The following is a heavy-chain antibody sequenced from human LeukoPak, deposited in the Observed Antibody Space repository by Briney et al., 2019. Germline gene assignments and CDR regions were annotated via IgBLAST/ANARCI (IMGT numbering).Heavy chain of an antibody. CDR2: ILYDGSGQ. CDR1: GFTFSDYP. Sequence: GGSLRLSCAASGFTFSDYPIHWVRQAPGEGLEWVALILYDGSGQYHADSVKGRFTISRDNSKNTVSLQMNSLRAEDTAVYYCARANYGSGLDYWGQGTLVTVSS. J-gene: IGHJ4*02. V-gene: IGHV3-30*04. D-gene: IGHD3-10*01. CDR3: ARANYGSGLDY.